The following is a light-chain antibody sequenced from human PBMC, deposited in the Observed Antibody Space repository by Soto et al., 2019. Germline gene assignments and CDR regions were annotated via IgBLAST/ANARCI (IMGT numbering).Light chain of an antibody. J-gene: IGKJ1*01. Sequence: DIQMTQSPSTVSASVGDRVTITCRASQSISSWLAWYQQKPGKAPKLLIYDASSLESGVPSRFSGSGSGTEFTLTISSLQPDDFANYYCQQYNSYSPTWTFGQGTKVEIK. CDR1: QSISSW. CDR2: DAS. CDR3: QQYNSYSPTWT. V-gene: IGKV1-5*01.